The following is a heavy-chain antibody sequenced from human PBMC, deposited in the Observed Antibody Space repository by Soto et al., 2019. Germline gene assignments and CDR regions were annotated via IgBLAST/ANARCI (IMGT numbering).Heavy chain of an antibody. J-gene: IGHJ5*02. CDR3: ATRRGEWVSSALYNWFEP. CDR2: ISGRTNYT. D-gene: IGHD3-10*01. Sequence: PGGSLRLSCTASGFTFNDFYMTWIRQAPGKGLEWISHISGRTNYTKYTDSVKGRVSISRDNAKNSLYLQMDSLRVEDTAIYYCATRRGEWVSSALYNWFEPWGQGTLVTVSS. CDR1: GFTFNDFY. V-gene: IGHV3-11*06.